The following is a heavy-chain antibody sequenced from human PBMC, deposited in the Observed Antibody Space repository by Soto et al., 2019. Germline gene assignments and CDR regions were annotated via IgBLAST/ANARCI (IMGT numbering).Heavy chain of an antibody. CDR3: ASRRDYDGSPY. CDR2: IYHSGST. CDR1: GGSISGSHW. D-gene: IGHD3-16*01. J-gene: IGHJ4*02. Sequence: QVELQESGPGLVMPSGTLPLTCFVSGGSISGSHWWTWVRQSPGQGLEWIGEIYHSGSTNYNPSLESRVTISIDKSTNQFSLNLRSVSAADTAVYYCASRRDYDGSPYWGQGTLVTVSS. V-gene: IGHV4-4*02.